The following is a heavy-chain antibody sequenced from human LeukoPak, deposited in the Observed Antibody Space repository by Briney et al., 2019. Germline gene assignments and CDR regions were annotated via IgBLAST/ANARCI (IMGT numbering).Heavy chain of an antibody. D-gene: IGHD6-13*01. CDR2: INPSGGTT. J-gene: IGHJ5*02. V-gene: IGHV1-46*01. CDR1: GYTFTSYY. Sequence: ASVKVSCKASGYTFTSYYMHWVRQAPGQGLEWMGIINPSGGTTTYAQKFQGRVTMTRDTSTTTVYMELSSLRSEDTAVYYCAREHSAAPTYNLWGQGTLVTGSS. CDR3: AREHSAAPTYNL.